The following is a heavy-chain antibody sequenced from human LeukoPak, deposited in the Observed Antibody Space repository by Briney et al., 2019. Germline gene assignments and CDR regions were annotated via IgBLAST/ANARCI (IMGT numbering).Heavy chain of an antibody. CDR2: INPNSGDT. CDR3: ARANFLYCSSTTCLFDY. J-gene: IGHJ4*02. Sequence: ASVKVSCKASGYTLTNYYMNWVRQAPGQGLEWMGWINPNSGDTNYAQKFQGRVTMTRDTSISTAHMELSRLRSDDTAVYYCARANFLYCSSTTCLFDYWGQGTLVIVSS. CDR1: GYTLTNYY. V-gene: IGHV1-2*02. D-gene: IGHD2-2*01.